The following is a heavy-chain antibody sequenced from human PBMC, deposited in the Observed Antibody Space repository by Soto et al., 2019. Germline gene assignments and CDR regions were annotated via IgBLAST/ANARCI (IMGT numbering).Heavy chain of an antibody. CDR1: GGSISSGGYY. Sequence: SETLSLTCSVSGGSISSGGYYWSWIRQHPGKGLEWIGYIYYSGSTYYNPSLKSRVTISVYTSKNQFSLKLSSVTAADTAVYYCARGRTRYYFDYWGQGTLVTSPQ. D-gene: IGHD2-8*01. CDR2: IYYSGST. V-gene: IGHV4-31*03. J-gene: IGHJ4*02. CDR3: ARGRTRYYFDY.